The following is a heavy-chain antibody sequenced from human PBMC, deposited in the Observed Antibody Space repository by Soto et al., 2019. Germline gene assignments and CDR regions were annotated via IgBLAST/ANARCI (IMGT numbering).Heavy chain of an antibody. Sequence: GASVKGSCKTSVYTLSIYVISWVRQATGQGLEWMGGIIPIFGTANYAQKFQGRVTITADESTSTAYMELSSLRSEDTAVYYCARDVEYYDSSGMEAAFAIWGQGTMVTVSS. D-gene: IGHD3-22*01. CDR2: IIPIFGTA. J-gene: IGHJ3*02. V-gene: IGHV1-69*13. CDR1: VYTLSIYV. CDR3: ARDVEYYDSSGMEAAFAI.